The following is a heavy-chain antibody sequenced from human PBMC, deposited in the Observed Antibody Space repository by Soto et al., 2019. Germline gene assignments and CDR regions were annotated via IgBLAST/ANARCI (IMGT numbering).Heavy chain of an antibody. CDR1: GYTFTSYY. J-gene: IGHJ4*02. CDR3: ARVRTTVVTAYYFDY. Sequence: ASVKVSCKASGYTFTSYYMHWVRQAPGQGLEWMGIINPSGGSTSYAQKFQGRVTMTRDTSTSTAYMELRSLRSDDTAVYYCARVRTTVVTAYYFDYWGQGTLVTVSS. D-gene: IGHD4-17*01. V-gene: IGHV1-46*01. CDR2: INPSGGST.